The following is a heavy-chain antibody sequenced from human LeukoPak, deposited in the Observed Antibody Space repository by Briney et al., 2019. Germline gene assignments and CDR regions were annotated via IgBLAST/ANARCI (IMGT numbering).Heavy chain of an antibody. CDR1: GGTFSSYA. CDR2: ISGYNGNT. CDR3: ARDGRGGGTYYGDY. J-gene: IGHJ4*02. D-gene: IGHD1-26*01. V-gene: IGHV1-18*01. Sequence: GASVKVSCKASGGTFSSYAISWVRQAPGQGLEWMGWISGYNGNTKYAQKLQGRVTMTTDTSTSTAYMELRSLRSDDTAVYYCARDGRGGGTYYGDYWGQGTLVTVSS.